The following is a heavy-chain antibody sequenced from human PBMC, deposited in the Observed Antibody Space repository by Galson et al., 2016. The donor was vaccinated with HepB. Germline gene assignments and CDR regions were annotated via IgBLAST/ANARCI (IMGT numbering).Heavy chain of an antibody. D-gene: IGHD3-3*01. J-gene: IGHJ5*02. CDR2: INHSGNT. CDR1: GGTFNGYY. V-gene: IGHV4-34*01. CDR3: ARGTYYDSATRFDP. Sequence: ETLSLTCAVFGGTFNGYYWTWIRQPPGKGLEWIGEINHSGNTNYNPSLKSRVNLSVDMSKKQFTLALTSVTAADTAIYYCARGTYYDSATRFDPWGQGTPVTVAS.